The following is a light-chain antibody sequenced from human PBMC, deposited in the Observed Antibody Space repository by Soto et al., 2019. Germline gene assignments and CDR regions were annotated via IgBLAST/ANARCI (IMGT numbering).Light chain of an antibody. CDR2: GAS. Sequence: EIVMTQSPATLSVSPGERATLSCRASQSVSSNLAWYQQKPGQAPRLLIYGASTRATGIPARFSGSGSGTEFTLTISSLQSYDVAVYYCKQYNNWPRTFGQGPKLDIK. CDR3: KQYNNWPRT. J-gene: IGKJ1*01. V-gene: IGKV3-15*01. CDR1: QSVSSN.